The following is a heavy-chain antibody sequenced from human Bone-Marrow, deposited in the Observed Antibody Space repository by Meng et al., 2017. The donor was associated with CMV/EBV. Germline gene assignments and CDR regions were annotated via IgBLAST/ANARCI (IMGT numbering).Heavy chain of an antibody. J-gene: IGHJ6*02. V-gene: IGHV1-69*05. CDR3: ARTVVPAAPLGYGMDV. Sequence: SVKVSCKASGGTFSSYAISWVRQAPGQGLEWMGGIIPIFGTANYAQKFQGRVTITTDESTSTAYMELSSLRSEDTAVYYCARTVVPAAPLGYGMDVWGQGNTVNV. D-gene: IGHD2-2*01. CDR1: GGTFSSYA. CDR2: IIPIFGTA.